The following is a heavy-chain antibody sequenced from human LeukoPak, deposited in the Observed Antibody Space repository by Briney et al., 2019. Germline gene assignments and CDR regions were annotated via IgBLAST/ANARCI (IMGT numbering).Heavy chain of an antibody. V-gene: IGHV3-21*01. CDR1: GFTFSSYS. J-gene: IGHJ6*03. CDR3: ARIFVVVPAAIRHMNV. D-gene: IGHD2-2*01. Sequence: AGSLRLSCAASGFTFSSYSMNWLRQAPGKGLEWVSSISSSGSYIYYADSVKGRFTISRDNAKNSLYLQMNSLRAEDTAVYYCARIFVVVPAAIRHMNVWGKGTTVTVSS. CDR2: ISSSGSYI.